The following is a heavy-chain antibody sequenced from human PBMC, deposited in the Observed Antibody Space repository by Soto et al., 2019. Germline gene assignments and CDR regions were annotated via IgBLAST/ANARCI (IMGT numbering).Heavy chain of an antibody. Sequence: GGSLRLSCAASGFTFSSYGMHWVRQAPGKGLEWVAVIWYDGSNKYYADSVKGRFTISRDNSKNTLYLQMNSLRAEDTAVYYCARASRTYGSGSPLDLDYWGQGTLVTVSS. J-gene: IGHJ4*02. CDR2: IWYDGSNK. CDR3: ARASRTYGSGSPLDLDY. V-gene: IGHV3-33*01. D-gene: IGHD3-10*01. CDR1: GFTFSSYG.